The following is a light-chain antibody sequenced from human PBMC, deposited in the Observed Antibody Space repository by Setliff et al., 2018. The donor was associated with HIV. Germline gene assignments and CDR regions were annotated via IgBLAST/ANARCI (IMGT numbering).Light chain of an antibody. CDR2: WAS. Sequence: DIVMTQSPDSLAVSLGERATINCKSSQSVLYSSINKNYLAWYQQKPGQPPKLLIYWASTRESGVPDRFSGSGSETDFTLTISSLQAEDVAVYYCQQYYSTPPTVGGGTKVDIK. CDR1: QSVLYSSINKNY. CDR3: QQYYSTPPT. J-gene: IGKJ4*01. V-gene: IGKV4-1*01.